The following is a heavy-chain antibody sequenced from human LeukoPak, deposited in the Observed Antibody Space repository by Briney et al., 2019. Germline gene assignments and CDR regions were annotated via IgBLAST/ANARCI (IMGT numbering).Heavy chain of an antibody. CDR2: INPNSGGT. J-gene: IGHJ5*02. D-gene: IGHD4-11*01. V-gene: IGHV1-2*02. CDR1: GYTFTGYY. CDR3: ARGRGMTTNWFDP. Sequence: ASVKVSCKASGYTFTGYYMHWVRQAPGQGLEWMGWINPNSGGTNYAQKFQGRVTMTRDTSISTAYMELSRLTSDDTAVYYCARGRGMTTNWFDPWGQGTLVTVSS.